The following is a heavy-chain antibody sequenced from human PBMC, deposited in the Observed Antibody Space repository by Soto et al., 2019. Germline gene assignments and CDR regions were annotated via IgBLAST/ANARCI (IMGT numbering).Heavy chain of an antibody. CDR1: GYTFTNSG. CDR3: AREDYYDSSGYLPVRYYFGMDV. Sequence: ASVKVSCKASGYTFTNSGISWVRQAPGQGLEWMGWIGAYNGHTKYAQKLQGRVTMTTDTSTSTAYMELRSLKPDDTAVYYCAREDYYDSSGYLPVRYYFGMDVWGQGTTVTVSS. V-gene: IGHV1-18*01. J-gene: IGHJ6*02. CDR2: IGAYNGHT. D-gene: IGHD3-22*01.